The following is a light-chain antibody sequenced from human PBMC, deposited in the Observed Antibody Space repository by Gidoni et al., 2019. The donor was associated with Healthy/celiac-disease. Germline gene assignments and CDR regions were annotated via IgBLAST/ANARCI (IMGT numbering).Light chain of an antibody. CDR3: QQRSNWPPKLT. CDR1: QSVSSY. V-gene: IGKV3-11*01. CDR2: DAS. J-gene: IGKJ4*01. Sequence: EIVLSQSPATLSLSPGERATLSCRASQSVSSYLAWYQQKPGQAPRLLIYDASNRATGIPARFSGSGAGTDFTLTISSLEPEDFAVYYCQQRSNWPPKLTFGGGTKVEIK.